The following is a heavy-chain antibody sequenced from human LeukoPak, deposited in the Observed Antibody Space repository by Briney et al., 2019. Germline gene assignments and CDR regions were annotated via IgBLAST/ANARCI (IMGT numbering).Heavy chain of an antibody. V-gene: IGHV3-48*03. CDR3: ARDKGSDYYDTSGYFD. CDR1: GFTFSTYE. Sequence: GGSLRLSCAAFGFTFSTYEMNWVRQAPGKGLEWVSYIRSSGSTMHHADSVKGRFTISRDNAKNALYLQMNSLRAEDTAVYYCARDKGSDYYDTSGYFDWGQGSLVIVSS. D-gene: IGHD3-22*01. J-gene: IGHJ4*02. CDR2: IRSSGSTM.